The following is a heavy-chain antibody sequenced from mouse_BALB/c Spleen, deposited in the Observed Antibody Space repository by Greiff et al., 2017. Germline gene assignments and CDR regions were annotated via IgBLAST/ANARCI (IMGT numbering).Heavy chain of an antibody. J-gene: IGHJ4*01. CDR2: ISDGGSYT. CDR1: GFTFSDYY. CDR3: ARVYDYDGLDY. V-gene: IGHV5-4*02. D-gene: IGHD2-4*01. Sequence: EVQLVESGGGLVKPGGSLKLSCAASGFTFSDYYMYWVRQTPEKRLEWVATISDGGSYTYYPDSVKGRFTISRDNAKNNLYLQMSSLKSEDTAMYYCARVYDYDGLDYWGQGTSVTVSS.